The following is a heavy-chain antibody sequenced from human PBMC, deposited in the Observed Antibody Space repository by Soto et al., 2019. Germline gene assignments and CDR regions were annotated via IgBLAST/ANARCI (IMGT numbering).Heavy chain of an antibody. CDR2: INHSGST. V-gene: IGHV4-34*01. Sequence: KTSETLSLTCAVYGGSFSGYYWSWIRQPPGKGLEWIGEINHSGSTNYNPSLKSRVTISVDTSKNQFSLKLSSVTAADTAVYYCARGGVVAATWLIDPWGQGTLVTVSS. CDR1: GGSFSGYY. D-gene: IGHD2-15*01. CDR3: ARGGVVAATWLIDP. J-gene: IGHJ5*02.